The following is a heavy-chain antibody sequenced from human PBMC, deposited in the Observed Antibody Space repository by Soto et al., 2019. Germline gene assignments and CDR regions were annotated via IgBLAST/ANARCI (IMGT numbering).Heavy chain of an antibody. CDR2: ISATGFGT. CDR3: AKVEQLGSGTYYEDY. V-gene: IGHV3-23*01. J-gene: IGHJ4*02. D-gene: IGHD3-10*01. CDR1: GFTFSNYG. Sequence: GGSLRLSCAASGFTFSNYGMSWVRQAPGKGLEWVSSISATGFGTYYTDSVKGRFSISRDNSKNTLLLQMNGLRGEDTAVYYCAKVEQLGSGTYYEDYWGQGILVTVSS.